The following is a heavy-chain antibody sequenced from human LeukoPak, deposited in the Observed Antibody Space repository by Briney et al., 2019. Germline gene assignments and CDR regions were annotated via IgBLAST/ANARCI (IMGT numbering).Heavy chain of an antibody. CDR2: INHSGST. Sequence: SETLSLTCTVSGGSISSGGYYWSWIRQPPGKGLEWIGEINHSGSTNYNPSLXSRVTISVDTSKNQFSLKLSSVTAADTAVYYCASPNPRLTARMTDLAYWGQGTLVTVSS. CDR3: ASPNPRLTARMTDLAY. D-gene: IGHD2-21*02. J-gene: IGHJ4*02. CDR1: GGSISSGGYY. V-gene: IGHV4-39*07.